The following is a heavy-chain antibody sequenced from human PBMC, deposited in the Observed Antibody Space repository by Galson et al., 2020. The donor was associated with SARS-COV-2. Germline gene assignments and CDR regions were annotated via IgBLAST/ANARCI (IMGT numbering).Heavy chain of an antibody. CDR3: AREIVTIFGVDSGEGDYYMDV. D-gene: IGHD3-3*01. V-gene: IGHV3-72*01. J-gene: IGHJ6*03. CDR2: TRNKANSYTT. Sequence: GGSLRLSCAASGFTFSDHYMDWVRQAPGKGLEWVGRTRNKANSYTTEYAASGKGRLTISRDDTKNSLYLQMNSLKTEDTAVYYCAREIVTIFGVDSGEGDYYMDVWGKGTTVTVSS. CDR1: GFTFSDHY.